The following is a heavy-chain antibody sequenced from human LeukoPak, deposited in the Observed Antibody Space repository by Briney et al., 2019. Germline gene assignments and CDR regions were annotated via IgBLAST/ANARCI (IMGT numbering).Heavy chain of an antibody. V-gene: IGHV4-59*01. Sequence: SETLSLTCTVSGGSISSYYWSWIRQPPGKGLEWIGYIYYSGSTNYNPSLKSRVTISVGASKNQFSLKLSSVTAADTAVYYCARAPPGGDFWSGYYYFDYWGQGTLVTVSS. J-gene: IGHJ4*02. CDR1: GGSISSYY. D-gene: IGHD3-3*01. CDR2: IYYSGST. CDR3: ARAPPGGDFWSGYYYFDY.